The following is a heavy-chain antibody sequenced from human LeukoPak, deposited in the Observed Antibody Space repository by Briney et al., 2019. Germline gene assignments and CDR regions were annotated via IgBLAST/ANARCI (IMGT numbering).Heavy chain of an antibody. J-gene: IGHJ5*02. CDR2: IVPMFGTT. Sequence: ASVKVSCKTSGGTFSSYGVSRVRQAPGQGLEWMGGIVPMFGTTNYAQNFQGRVTITAEEATSTAYMELSSLRSEDTAVYYCARTCMSGTCPRTWLDPWGQGTLVTVSS. V-gene: IGHV1-69*13. CDR3: ARTCMSGTCPRTWLDP. CDR1: GGTFSSYG. D-gene: IGHD1/OR15-1a*01.